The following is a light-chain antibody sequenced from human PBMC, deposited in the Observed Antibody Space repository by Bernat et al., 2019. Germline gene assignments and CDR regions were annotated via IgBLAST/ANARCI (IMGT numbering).Light chain of an antibody. V-gene: IGKV2-30*01. CDR2: GVS. Sequence: DVVLPQSPLSEPVTLGQPASISCRSSQRLLYRNGNTYLNRFHKRPGQSPRRLITGVSKRDSGVPDRFSGSGSGTDFTLKVSRGGAGDVGVFYCMQGSDWAHTFGQGSKLGV. J-gene: IGKJ2*01. CDR3: MQGSDWAHT. CDR1: QRLLYRNGNTY.